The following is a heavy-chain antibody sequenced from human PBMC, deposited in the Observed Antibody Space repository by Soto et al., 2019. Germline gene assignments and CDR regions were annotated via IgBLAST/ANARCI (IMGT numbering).Heavy chain of an antibody. J-gene: IGHJ4*02. D-gene: IGHD3-16*01. V-gene: IGHV1-3*01. Sequence: QVQLVQYGAEVKKPGASVKVSCKASGYTFTSYAMHWVRPAPGQRLEWMGWINAGNGNTKYSQKLQGRVTITRDTSASTADMEQSSLRSEDTAVYYCARDLGVGLSDYWGQGTLVTVSA. CDR1: GYTFTSYA. CDR3: ARDLGVGLSDY. CDR2: INAGNGNT.